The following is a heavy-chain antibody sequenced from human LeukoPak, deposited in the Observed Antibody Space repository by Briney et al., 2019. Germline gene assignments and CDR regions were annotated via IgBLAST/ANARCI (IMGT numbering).Heavy chain of an antibody. J-gene: IGHJ4*02. CDR2: IKSKTDGGTT. Sequence: GGSLRLSCAASGFTFSNAWMSWVRQAPGKGLEWVGRIKSKTDGGTTDYAAPVKGRFTISRDDSKNTLYLQMNSLKTEDTAVYYCTTRLRYFDLLDYWGQGTLVSVSS. CDR3: TTRLRYFDLLDY. V-gene: IGHV3-15*01. D-gene: IGHD3-9*01. CDR1: GFTFSNAW.